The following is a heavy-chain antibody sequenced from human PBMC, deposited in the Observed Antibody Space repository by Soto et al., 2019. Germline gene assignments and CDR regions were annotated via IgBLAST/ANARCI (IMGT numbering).Heavy chain of an antibody. V-gene: IGHV4-4*07. CDR2: IYTNGDT. Sequence: QVQLQESGPGLVKPSETLSLTCTVSGGSITSYYWGWIRQPAGKGLEWIGRIYTNGDTNYNPSLKMRVTMSVDTSKNQFSLNLSSVTAADTAVYYCARDYYGSGSRFDYWGQGTLVTVSS. CDR1: GGSITSYY. D-gene: IGHD3-10*01. CDR3: ARDYYGSGSRFDY. J-gene: IGHJ4*02.